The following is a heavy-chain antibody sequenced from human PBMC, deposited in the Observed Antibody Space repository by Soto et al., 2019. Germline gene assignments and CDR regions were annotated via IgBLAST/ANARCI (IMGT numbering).Heavy chain of an antibody. V-gene: IGHV3-33*01. CDR1: GFTFSSYG. CDR3: ARDYGDYAFDY. Sequence: QVQLVESGGGVVQPGRSLRLSCAASGFTFSSYGMHWVRQAPGKGLEWVAVIWYDGSNKYYADSVKGRFTISRDNSKNTLYLQMNSLRAEDTAVYYRARDYGDYAFDYWGQGTLVTVSS. J-gene: IGHJ4*02. D-gene: IGHD4-17*01. CDR2: IWYDGSNK.